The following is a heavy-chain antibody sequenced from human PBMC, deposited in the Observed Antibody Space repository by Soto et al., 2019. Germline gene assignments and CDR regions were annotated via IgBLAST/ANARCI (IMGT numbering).Heavy chain of an antibody. CDR1: GFTFSSYA. J-gene: IGHJ4*02. CDR2: ISGSGGTT. Sequence: GGSLRLSCAASGFTFSSYAMRWVRQAPGKGLEWVSDISGSGGTTNYIDSVKGRFTISRDNSKNTLYLQMNSLRAEDTAVYYCSKSANKHYFDSWGQRTLAALSS. CDR3: SKSANKHYFDS. V-gene: IGHV3-23*01.